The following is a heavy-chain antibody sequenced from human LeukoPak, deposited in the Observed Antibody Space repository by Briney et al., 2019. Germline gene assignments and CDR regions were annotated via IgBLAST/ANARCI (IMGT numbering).Heavy chain of an antibody. Sequence: GGSLRLSCAAPGFTFSTSWMTWVRQAPGKGLEFVADIKHDGSEKYYVDSVQGRFTISRDNAKNSLYLQMNSLRAEDTAVYYCAKDLHYGSADYWGQGTLVTVSS. CDR2: IKHDGSEK. V-gene: IGHV3-7*01. J-gene: IGHJ4*02. CDR3: AKDLHYGSADY. CDR1: GFTFSTSW. D-gene: IGHD3-10*01.